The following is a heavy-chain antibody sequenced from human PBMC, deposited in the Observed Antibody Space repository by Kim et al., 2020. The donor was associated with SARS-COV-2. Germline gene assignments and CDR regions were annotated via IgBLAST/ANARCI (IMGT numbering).Heavy chain of an antibody. CDR2: INSDGSST. D-gene: IGHD5-18*01. CDR3: ARVVGYSYGGAPYYYGMDV. V-gene: IGHV3-74*01. Sequence: GGSLRLSCAASGFTFSSYWMHWVRQAPGKGLVWVSRINSDGSSTSYADSVKGRFTISRDNAKNTLYLQMNSLRAEDTAVYYCARVVGYSYGGAPYYYGMDVWGQGTTVTVSS. CDR1: GFTFSSYW. J-gene: IGHJ6*02.